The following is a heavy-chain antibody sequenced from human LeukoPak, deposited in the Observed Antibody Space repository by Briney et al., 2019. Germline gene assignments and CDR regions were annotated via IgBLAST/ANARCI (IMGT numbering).Heavy chain of an antibody. V-gene: IGHV1-18*01. J-gene: IGHJ5*02. CDR2: ISAYNGNT. CDR3: ARGSRFTPNNWFDP. CDR1: GYTFTSYG. D-gene: IGHD3-3*01. Sequence: GASVKVSCKASGYTFTSYGISWVRQAPGQGLEWMGWISAYNGNTNYAQKLQGRVTMTTDTSTSTAHMELRSLRSDDTAVYYCARGSRFTPNNWFDPWGQGTLVAVSS.